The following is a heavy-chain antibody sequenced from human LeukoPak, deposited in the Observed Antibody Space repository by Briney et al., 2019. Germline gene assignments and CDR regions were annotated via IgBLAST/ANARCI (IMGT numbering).Heavy chain of an antibody. CDR1: GYTFTSYD. V-gene: IGHV1-46*01. J-gene: IGHJ6*02. CDR2: VHPSTGST. Sequence: GASVKVSCKASGYTFTSYDIHWVRQAPGQGLEWMGIVHPSTGSTSFTQKFQGRVTMTSDTSTRTVYMELSSLRSEDTAVYYCAREWGLRLAVSPKGMDVWGQGTTVIVSS. CDR3: AREWGLRLAVSPKGMDV. D-gene: IGHD6-19*01.